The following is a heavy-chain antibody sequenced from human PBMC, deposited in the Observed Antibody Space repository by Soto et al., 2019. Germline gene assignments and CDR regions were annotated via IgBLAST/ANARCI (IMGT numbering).Heavy chain of an antibody. CDR2: INPSGGST. CDR1: GYTFTSYY. J-gene: IGHJ6*02. V-gene: IGHV1-46*01. D-gene: IGHD2-21*02. Sequence: ASVNVSCKASGYTFTSYYMHWVRQAPGQGLEWMGIINPSGGSTSYAQKFQGRVTMTRDTSTSTVYMELSSLRSEDTAVYYCARDGGDCGYRLAYYYYIGMDVWGQGTTVTVSS. CDR3: ARDGGDCGYRLAYYYYIGMDV.